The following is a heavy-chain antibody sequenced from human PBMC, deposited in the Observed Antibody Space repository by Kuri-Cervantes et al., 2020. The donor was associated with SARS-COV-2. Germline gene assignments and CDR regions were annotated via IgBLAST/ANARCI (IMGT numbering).Heavy chain of an antibody. D-gene: IGHD2/OR15-2a*01. CDR2: IYYSGST. CDR1: GGSFSGYY. V-gene: IGHV4-34*01. Sequence: SETLSLTCAVYGGSFSGYYWSWIRQPPGKGLEWIGSIYYSGSTYYNPSLKSRVTISVDTSKNQFSLKLSSVTAADTAVYYCARVIDSYFDYWGRGTLVTVSS. J-gene: IGHJ4*02. CDR3: ARVIDSYFDY.